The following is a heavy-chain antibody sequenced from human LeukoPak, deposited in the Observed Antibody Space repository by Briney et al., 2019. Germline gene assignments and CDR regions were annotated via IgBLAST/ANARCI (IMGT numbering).Heavy chain of an antibody. V-gene: IGHV3-23*01. CDR3: ARDSTYYYDSGSSGPHYFGY. CDR2: ISGSGGST. J-gene: IGHJ4*02. CDR1: GFTFSSYA. Sequence: HPGGSLRLSCAASGFTFSSYAMSWVRQAPGKGLEWVSAISGSGGSTYYADSVKGRFTISRGNSKNTLYLQLNSLRAEDTAVYYCARDSTYYYDSGSSGPHYFGYWGQGTLVTVSS. D-gene: IGHD3-10*01.